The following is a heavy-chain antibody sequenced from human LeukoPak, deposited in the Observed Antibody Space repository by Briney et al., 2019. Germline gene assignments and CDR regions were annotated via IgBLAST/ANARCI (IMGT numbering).Heavy chain of an antibody. V-gene: IGHV3-48*04. D-gene: IGHD4-23*01. CDR3: Y. J-gene: IGHJ4*02. CDR1: GFSFSTAW. CDR2: ISGSSGVK. Sequence: GGSLRLSCAASGFSFSTAWMNWVRQAPGKGLEWVSYISGSSGVKYYADSVKGRFTISRDNAKNSLYYCGRDPWVVTPDREVDYWGQGTLVTVSS.